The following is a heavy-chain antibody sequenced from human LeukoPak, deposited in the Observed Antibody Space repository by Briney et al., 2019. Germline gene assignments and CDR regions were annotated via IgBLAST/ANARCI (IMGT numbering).Heavy chain of an antibody. J-gene: IGHJ4*02. CDR3: ARAVGATASPFDY. CDR2: MNPNSGNT. CDR1: GYTFASYD. V-gene: IGHV1-8*01. Sequence: ASVEVSCKASGYTFASYDVNWVRQATGQGLEWMGWMNPNSGNTGYAQKFQGRVTITRDTSASTAYMELSSLRSEDTAVYYCARAVGATASPFDYWGQGTLVTVSS. D-gene: IGHD1-26*01.